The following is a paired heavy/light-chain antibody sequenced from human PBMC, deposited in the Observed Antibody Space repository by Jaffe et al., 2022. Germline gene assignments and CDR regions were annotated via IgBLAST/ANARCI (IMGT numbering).Light chain of an antibody. CDR2: EDN. CDR3: ATWDVSVGGGV. CDR1: TANIGSNS. Sequence: QSELTQPPSVSAAPGQRVTISCSGSTANIGSNSVSWYQHLPGKAPQLLIYEDNKRPSGISDRFSGSKSGASATLYIAGLLTGDEADYYCATWDVSVGGGVFGAGTKLTVL. J-gene: IGLJ2*01. V-gene: IGLV1-51*02.
Heavy chain of an antibody. Sequence: VQLQESGPGLVKPSQTLSLTCTFSGGAISSGSYWWTWIRQPAGKGLEWIGHIYLNGSTKYSPSLKSRVTISIDASKNHFSLNLTSVTAADTALYYCTRVKYRLPRRGAFDVWGPGTMVSVSA. CDR2: IYLNGST. CDR1: GGAISSGSYW. V-gene: IGHV4-61*02. CDR3: TRVKYRLPRRGAFDV. J-gene: IGHJ3*01. D-gene: IGHD2-21*02.